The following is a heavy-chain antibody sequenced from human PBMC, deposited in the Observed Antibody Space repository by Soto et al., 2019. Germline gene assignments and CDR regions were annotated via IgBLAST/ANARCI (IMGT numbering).Heavy chain of an antibody. Sequence: GGSLRLSCTASGFTFSDYCMSWSRQAPWKGLEWLGFVRRKANGGTTEYAAYVKGRFTISRDDSKSIAYLQMDSLKTDDTAVYYCTRMGDYSKGGPCGQGILVTVSS. J-gene: IGHJ5*02. CDR2: VRRKANGGTT. V-gene: IGHV3-49*03. CDR3: TRMGDYSKGGP. D-gene: IGHD4-4*01. CDR1: GFTFSDYC.